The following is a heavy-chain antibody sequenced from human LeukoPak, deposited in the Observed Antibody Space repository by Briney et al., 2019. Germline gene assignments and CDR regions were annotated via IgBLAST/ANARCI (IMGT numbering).Heavy chain of an antibody. V-gene: IGHV1-18*01. CDR1: GYTFNNYG. CDR2: ISGFNGDT. CDR3: AREETYYYDNTGYYFGAFDI. J-gene: IGHJ3*02. Sequence: VASVKVSCKASGYTFNNYGIAWVRQAPGQGLEWMGWISGFNGDTKYARKLQGRVTVTTDTSTSTAYMELRSLRSDDTAVYYCAREETYYYDNTGYYFGAFDIWGQGTMVTVSS. D-gene: IGHD3-22*01.